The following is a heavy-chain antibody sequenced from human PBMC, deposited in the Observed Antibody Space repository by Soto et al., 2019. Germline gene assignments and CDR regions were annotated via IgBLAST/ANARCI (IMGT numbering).Heavy chain of an antibody. CDR2: INVANGNT. J-gene: IGHJ4*02. V-gene: IGHV1-3*01. D-gene: IGHD6-19*01. CDR3: ARHGSGWDY. CDR1: GYIFTSYA. Sequence: GASVKVSCKASGYIFTSYAMHWVRQAPGQRLEWMGWINVANGNTKYSQNLQGRVTISRDTSASTAYMELSSLRSEDTAVYYCARHGSGWDYWGQGTLVTVSS.